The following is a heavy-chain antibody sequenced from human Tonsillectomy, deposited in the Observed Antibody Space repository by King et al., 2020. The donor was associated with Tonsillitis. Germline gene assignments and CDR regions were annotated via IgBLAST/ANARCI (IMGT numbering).Heavy chain of an antibody. Sequence: VQLVESGGGVVQPGRSLRLSCAASGFGFSNYGMHWVRQAPGKGLEWVAVISYDANNKYYADSVKGRFIISRDNSKNTLDLQMNSLRVEDTAVYYCAKDVENQGLLHGHSYNGMDVWGQGTTVTVSS. D-gene: IGHD6-19*01. J-gene: IGHJ6*02. CDR2: ISYDANNK. CDR3: AKDVENQGLLHGHSYNGMDV. CDR1: GFGFSNYG. V-gene: IGHV3-30*18.